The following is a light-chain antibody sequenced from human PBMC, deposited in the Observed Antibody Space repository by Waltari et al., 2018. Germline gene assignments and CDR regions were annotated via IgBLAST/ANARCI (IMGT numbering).Light chain of an antibody. V-gene: IGKV1-5*03. J-gene: IGKJ1*01. CDR3: QQYMTYPWT. CDR2: RAS. CDR1: QSLTGS. Sequence: DIQMTQSPSTLSASVGDRVTVTCRASQSLTGSLAWFQQKPGKVPELLIYRASTLKKGVPSRFSGSGSGTKFTLTISSLQPDDFATYYCQQYMTYPWTFGPGTKVEI.